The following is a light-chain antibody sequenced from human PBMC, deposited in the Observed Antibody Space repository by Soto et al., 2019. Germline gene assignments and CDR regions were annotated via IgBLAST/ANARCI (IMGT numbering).Light chain of an antibody. CDR1: HTFSSF. J-gene: IGKJ4*01. CDR3: QQADSFPLT. V-gene: IGKV1-39*01. Sequence: DIQMTQSPSSLSASVGDTVTITCRASHTFSSFLNWYQQRPGKAPKLLISGASTLRSGVPSRFSGSGSGTKFTLTINGLQPEDFATYYCQQADSFPLTFGGGTKVEIK. CDR2: GAS.